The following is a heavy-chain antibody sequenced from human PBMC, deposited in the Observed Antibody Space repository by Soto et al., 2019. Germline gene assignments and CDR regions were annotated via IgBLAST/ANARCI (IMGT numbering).Heavy chain of an antibody. CDR2: IIPIFGTA. V-gene: IGHV1-69*06. Sequence: GASVKVSCKASGGTFSSYAINWVRQAPGQGLEWMGGIIPIFGTANYAQKFQGRVTITADKSTSTAYMELSSLRSEDTAVYYCAGEGDSYGLDYWGQGTLVTVSS. J-gene: IGHJ4*02. CDR3: AGEGDSYGLDY. CDR1: GGTFSSYA. D-gene: IGHD5-18*01.